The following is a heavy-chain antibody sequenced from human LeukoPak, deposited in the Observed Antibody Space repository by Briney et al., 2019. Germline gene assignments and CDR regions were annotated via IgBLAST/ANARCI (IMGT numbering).Heavy chain of an antibody. CDR3: ARFDYGGNLGFDY. J-gene: IGHJ4*02. V-gene: IGHV3-33*01. D-gene: IGHD4-23*01. Sequence: PGGSLRLSCAASGFTFSSYGMHWVRQAPGKGLEWVAVIWYDGSNKYYADSVKGRFTIPRDNSKNTLCLQMNSLRAEDTAVYYCARFDYGGNLGFDYWGQGTLVTVSS. CDR1: GFTFSSYG. CDR2: IWYDGSNK.